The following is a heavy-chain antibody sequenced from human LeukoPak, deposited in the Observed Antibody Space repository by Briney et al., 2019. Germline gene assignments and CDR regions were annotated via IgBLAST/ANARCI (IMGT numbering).Heavy chain of an antibody. CDR3: AREISEFYDSSGLDY. D-gene: IGHD3-22*01. J-gene: IGHJ4*02. V-gene: IGHV5-51*01. CDR1: GYDFTNYW. Sequence: GESLKISCKGSGYDFTNYWIAWVRQMPGKGLEWMGIIYPGDSDTRYSPSFQGQVTISADKSISTAYLQWSGLKASDTAIYFCAREISEFYDSSGLDYWGQGTLVTVSS. CDR2: IYPGDSDT.